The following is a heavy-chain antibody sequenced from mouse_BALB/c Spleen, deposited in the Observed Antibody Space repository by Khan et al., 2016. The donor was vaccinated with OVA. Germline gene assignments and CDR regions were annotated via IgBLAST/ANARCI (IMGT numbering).Heavy chain of an antibody. J-gene: IGHJ1*01. D-gene: IGHD2-3*01. CDR2: IAPANGNT. CDR3: ARPSYDPRDFDV. V-gene: IGHV14-3*02. CDR1: GFNIKDTY. Sequence: VQLKESGAELVKPGASVKLSCTASGFNIKDTYMHWVKQRPEQCLEWIGRIAPANGNTKYDPKFQGKATITADTSSNTSYLQLSSLTSEDTAVYYCARPSYDPRDFDVWGAGTTVTVSS.